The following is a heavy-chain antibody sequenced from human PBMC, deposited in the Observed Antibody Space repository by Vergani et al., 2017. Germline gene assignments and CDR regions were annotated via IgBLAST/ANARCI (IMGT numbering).Heavy chain of an antibody. J-gene: IGHJ5*02. V-gene: IGHV3-48*01. CDR2: ISSSSSTI. D-gene: IGHD3-10*01. CDR3: ARREGFGELNWFDP. Sequence: EVQLVESGGGLVQPGGSLRLSCAASGFTFSSYSMNWVRQAPGKGLEWVSYISSSSSTIYYADSVKGRFTISRDNAKNSLYLQMNSLRAEDTAVYYCARREGFGELNWFDPWGQGTLVTVSS. CDR1: GFTFSSYS.